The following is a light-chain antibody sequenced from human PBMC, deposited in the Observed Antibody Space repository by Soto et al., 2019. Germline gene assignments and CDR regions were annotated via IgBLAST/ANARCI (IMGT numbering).Light chain of an antibody. CDR3: SSYSISTAYL. Sequence: QSALTQPASVSGSPRQSITISCTGASSDVGSYTYVSWHQQHPGKAPKLMIFEVSNRPSGVSYRFSGSKSGNTASLTISGLQAEDEADYFCSSYSISTAYLFGTGTKVTVL. CDR1: SSDVGSYTY. CDR2: EVS. V-gene: IGLV2-14*01. J-gene: IGLJ1*01.